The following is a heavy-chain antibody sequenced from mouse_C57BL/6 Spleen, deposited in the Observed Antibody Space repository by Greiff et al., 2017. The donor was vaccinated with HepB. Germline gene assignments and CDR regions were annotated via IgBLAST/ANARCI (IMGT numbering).Heavy chain of an antibody. Sequence: EVMLVESGGGLVQPKGSLKLSCAASGFSFNTYAMNWVRQAPGKGLEWVARIRSKSNNYATYYAASVKDRFTISSDDSDSMLYLQMNNLKTEDTAMYDCGRQNYAMDYWGQGTSVTVSS. V-gene: IGHV10-1*01. J-gene: IGHJ4*01. CDR2: IRSKSNNYAT. CDR3: GRQNYAMDY. CDR1: GFSFNTYA.